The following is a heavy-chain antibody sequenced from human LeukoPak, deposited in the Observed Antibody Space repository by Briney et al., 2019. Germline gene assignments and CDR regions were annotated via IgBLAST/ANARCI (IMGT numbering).Heavy chain of an antibody. CDR3: ASATLRCSGGGCYEMDV. CDR2: IIPIFRTA. Sequence: SVKVSCKASGGTFSSHVFSWVRQAPGQGLEWMGRIIPIFRTANYAQKFQGRLTITADKSTSTAYMELSSLRSDDTAVYYCASATLRCSGGGCYEMDVWGKGTTVTVSS. V-gene: IGHV1-69*06. D-gene: IGHD2-15*01. J-gene: IGHJ6*04. CDR1: GGTFSSHV.